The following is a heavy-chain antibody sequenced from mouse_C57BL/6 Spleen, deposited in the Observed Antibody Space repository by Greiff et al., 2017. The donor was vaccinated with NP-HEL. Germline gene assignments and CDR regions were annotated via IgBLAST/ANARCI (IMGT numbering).Heavy chain of an antibody. Sequence: VQLQQSGAEPVKPGASVKLSCKASGYTFTSYWMHWVKQRPGQGLEWIGMIHPNSGSTNYNEKFKSKATLTVDKSSSTAYMQLSSLTSEDSAVYYCASYSSGTGTYYFDYWGQGTTLTVSS. V-gene: IGHV1-64*01. CDR3: ASYSSGTGTYYFDY. D-gene: IGHD3-2*02. J-gene: IGHJ2*01. CDR2: IHPNSGST. CDR1: GYTFTSYW.